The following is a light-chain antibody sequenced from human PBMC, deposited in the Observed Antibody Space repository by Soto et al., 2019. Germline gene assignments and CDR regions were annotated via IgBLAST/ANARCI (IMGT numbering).Light chain of an antibody. V-gene: IGKV3-15*01. CDR3: QQYNKSPLT. Sequence: EIVMTQSPATLSVSPGERATLSCRASQSASNNLAWYQQKPGQAPRLLIYVASTRATGIPARFSGSGSGTEFTLTISSLQSEDFAVYYCQQYNKSPLTFGQGTKVEI. CDR1: QSASNN. J-gene: IGKJ1*01. CDR2: VAS.